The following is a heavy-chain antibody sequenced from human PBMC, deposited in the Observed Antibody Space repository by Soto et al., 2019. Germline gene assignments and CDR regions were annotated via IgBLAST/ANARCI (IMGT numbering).Heavy chain of an antibody. Sequence: SETLSLTCTVSGGSISSGGYYWSWIRQHPGKGLEWIGYIYYSGSTYYNPSLKSRVTISVDTSKNQFSLKLSSVTAADTAVYYCARTTFNDFWSGYLDYWGQGTLVTVSS. CDR2: IYYSGST. J-gene: IGHJ4*02. CDR1: GGSISSGGYY. CDR3: ARTTFNDFWSGYLDY. D-gene: IGHD3-3*01. V-gene: IGHV4-31*03.